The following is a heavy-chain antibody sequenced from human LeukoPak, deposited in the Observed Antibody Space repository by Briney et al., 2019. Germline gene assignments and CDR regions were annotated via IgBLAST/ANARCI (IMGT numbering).Heavy chain of an antibody. CDR3: AKVSGGGLYYDGMDV. CDR2: ISGSGGTT. J-gene: IGHJ6*02. D-gene: IGHD1-14*01. Sequence: GGSLRLSSAASGFTFNNYAMNWVHQAPGKGLEWVSVISGSGGTTYYADSVKGRFTISRDSSKNTLYLQMNSLRAEDTAVYYCAKVSGGGLYYDGMDVWGQGTTVTVSS. V-gene: IGHV3-23*01. CDR1: GFTFNNYA.